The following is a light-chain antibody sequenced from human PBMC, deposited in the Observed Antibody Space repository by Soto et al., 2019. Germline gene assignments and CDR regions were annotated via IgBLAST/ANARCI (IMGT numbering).Light chain of an antibody. CDR2: AAS. V-gene: IGKV1-39*01. CDR3: QQSYSTHT. J-gene: IGKJ2*01. CDR1: QSISSY. Sequence: DLQMTQSPSSLSASVGDRVTITCRASQSISSYLNWYQQKPGKAPKLLIYAASSLQSGLPSRFSGRGSGTDFTLTISSLQPEDFATYYCQQSYSTHTFGQGTKLEIK.